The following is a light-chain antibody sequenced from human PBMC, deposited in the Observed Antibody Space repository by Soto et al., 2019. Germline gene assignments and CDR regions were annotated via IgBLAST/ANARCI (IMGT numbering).Light chain of an antibody. J-gene: IGLJ1*01. V-gene: IGLV2-8*01. CDR1: SSDVGGYKY. Sequence: QSVLTQPPSASGSPGQSVTISCTGTSSDVGGYKYVSWYQQHPGKAPKLMIFEVNKRPSGVPDRFSGSKSGNTASLTVSGLQAEDEADYCCSSYAGSNNLGVFGTGTKLTVL. CDR3: SSYAGSNNLGV. CDR2: EVN.